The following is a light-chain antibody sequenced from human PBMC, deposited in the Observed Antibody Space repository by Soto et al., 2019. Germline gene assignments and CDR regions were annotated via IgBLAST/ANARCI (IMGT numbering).Light chain of an antibody. CDR1: SSDVGGYNY. CDR2: DDS. Sequence: QSALTQPRSVSGSPGQSVTISCTGTSSDVGGYNYVSWYQQYPGKAPKVIIYDDSKRPSGVPDRFSGSKSGNTASLTISGLQAEDEADYYCCSYAGTYTLWVFGGGTKLTVL. J-gene: IGLJ3*02. CDR3: CSYAGTYTLWV. V-gene: IGLV2-11*01.